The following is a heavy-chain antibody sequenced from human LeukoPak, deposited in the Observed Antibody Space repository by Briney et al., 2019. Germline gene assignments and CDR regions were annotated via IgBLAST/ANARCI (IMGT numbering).Heavy chain of an antibody. D-gene: IGHD2-21*02. CDR1: GFTFSSYW. CDR3: ARATGKRDHFQY. Sequence: PGGSLRLSCAASGFTFSSYWMHWVRQAPGKGLVWVSRINSDGSSTSYADCVKGRFTISRDNSNNTLYLQMNSLRAEDTAMYYCARATGKRDHFQYWGQGTLVTVSS. J-gene: IGHJ4*02. V-gene: IGHV3-74*01. CDR2: INSDGSST.